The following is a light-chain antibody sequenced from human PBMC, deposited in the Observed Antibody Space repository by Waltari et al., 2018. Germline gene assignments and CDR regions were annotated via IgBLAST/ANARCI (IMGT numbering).Light chain of an antibody. Sequence: DIVLTQSPDSLAVSLGERATINCKSSQSLLSSFNSKTYIAWYQQKPGQPPKLLINWASVRGSGVPARFSGSGSETDFTLTISSLQAEDVAVYYCHHYYIPPLTFGQGTRLEIK. CDR2: WAS. V-gene: IGKV4-1*01. CDR3: HHYYIPPLT. CDR1: QSLLSSFNSKTY. J-gene: IGKJ5*01.